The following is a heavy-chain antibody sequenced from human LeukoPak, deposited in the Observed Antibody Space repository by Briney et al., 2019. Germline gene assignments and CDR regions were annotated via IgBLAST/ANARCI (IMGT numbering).Heavy chain of an antibody. CDR2: ISSSSSYI. J-gene: IGHJ3*02. CDR1: GFTFSSYS. V-gene: IGHV3-21*01. CDR3: ARDKSHSSGWHSSAFDI. D-gene: IGHD6-19*01. Sequence: KSGGSLRLSCAASGFTFSSYSMNWVRQAPGKGLEWVSSISSSSSYIYYADSVKGRFTISRDNAENSLYLQMNSLRAEDTAVYYCARDKSHSSGWHSSAFDIWGQGTMVTVSS.